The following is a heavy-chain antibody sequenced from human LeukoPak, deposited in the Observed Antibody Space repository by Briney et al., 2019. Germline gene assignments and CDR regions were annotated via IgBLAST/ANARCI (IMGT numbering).Heavy chain of an antibody. CDR2: ISGSGGST. CDR3: AKGGLDYSNYVSWFDP. D-gene: IGHD4-11*01. J-gene: IGHJ5*02. CDR1: GFTFSSYA. Sequence: PGGSLRLSCAASGFTFSSYAMSWVRQAPGKGLEWVSAISGSGGSTYYADSVKGRFTISRDNSKNTLYLQMNSLRAEDTAVYYCAKGGLDYSNYVSWFDPWGQGTLVTVSS. V-gene: IGHV3-23*01.